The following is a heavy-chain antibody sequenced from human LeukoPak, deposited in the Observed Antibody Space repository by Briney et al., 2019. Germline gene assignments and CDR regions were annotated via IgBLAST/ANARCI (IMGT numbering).Heavy chain of an antibody. J-gene: IGHJ3*02. D-gene: IGHD1-26*01. Sequence: GGSLRLSCAASGFTISDNYMSWVRQAPGKGLEWVSLIYSGGGTYYADSVKGRFTISRDNAKNSLYLQMNSLRDEDTAVYYCARDRWELSAFDIWGQGTMVTVSS. CDR1: GFTISDNY. CDR2: IYSGGGT. V-gene: IGHV3-66*01. CDR3: ARDRWELSAFDI.